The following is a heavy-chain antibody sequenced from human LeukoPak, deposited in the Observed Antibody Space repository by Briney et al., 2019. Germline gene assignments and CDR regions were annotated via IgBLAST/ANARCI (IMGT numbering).Heavy chain of an antibody. CDR2: INPNSGGT. J-gene: IGHJ4*02. CDR1: GYTLTDSY. V-gene: IGHV1-2*02. D-gene: IGHD6-6*01. Sequence: ASVKVSCKASGYTLTDSYIYWVRQAPGQGLEWMGWINPNSGGTNNAQKFQGRVTMTLDMSITTAYMELSRLTYDDTAVYYCARSEYSIFPQSFDYWGQGTLVTVSS. CDR3: ARSEYSIFPQSFDY.